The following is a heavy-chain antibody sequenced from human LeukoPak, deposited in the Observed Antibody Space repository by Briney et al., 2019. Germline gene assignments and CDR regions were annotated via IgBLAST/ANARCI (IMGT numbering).Heavy chain of an antibody. Sequence: PGGSLRLSCAASGFTFRSYAMNWVRQAPGKGLEWVSAISGSGSATYYADSVKGRFTISRDNSKNTLYLQMNSLRAEDTAVYYCAKDQYGEAFDIWGPGTMVTVS. D-gene: IGHD4-17*01. CDR2: ISGSGSAT. J-gene: IGHJ3*02. CDR1: GFTFRSYA. CDR3: AKDQYGEAFDI. V-gene: IGHV3-23*01.